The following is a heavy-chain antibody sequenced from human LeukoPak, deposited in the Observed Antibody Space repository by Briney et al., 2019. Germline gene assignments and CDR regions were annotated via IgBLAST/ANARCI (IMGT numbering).Heavy chain of an antibody. Sequence: SETLSLTCTVSGGSISSYYWSWLRQPAGKGLEWLGRIYTSGSTNYNPSLKSRVTMSVDTSKNQFSLKLSSVTAADTAVYYCARDSHCSGGSCYSWFMDVWGKGTTVTVSS. V-gene: IGHV4-4*07. CDR1: GGSISSYY. CDR3: ARDSHCSGGSCYSWFMDV. D-gene: IGHD2-15*01. CDR2: IYTSGST. J-gene: IGHJ6*03.